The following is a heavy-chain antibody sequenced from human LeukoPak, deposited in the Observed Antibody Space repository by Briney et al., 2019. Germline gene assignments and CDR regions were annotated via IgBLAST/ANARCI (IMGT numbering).Heavy chain of an antibody. Sequence: ASVKVSCKASGGTFSSYAISWVRQAPGQGLEWMGGIIPIFGTANYAQKFQGRVTITADESTSTAYMELSSLRSEDTAVYYCARAGYGDCDLTYFDYWGQGTLVTVSS. D-gene: IGHD4-17*01. J-gene: IGHJ4*02. CDR3: ARAGYGDCDLTYFDY. V-gene: IGHV1-69*13. CDR1: GGTFSSYA. CDR2: IIPIFGTA.